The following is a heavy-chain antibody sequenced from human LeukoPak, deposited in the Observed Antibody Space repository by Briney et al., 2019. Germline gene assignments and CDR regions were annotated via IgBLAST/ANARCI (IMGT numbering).Heavy chain of an antibody. CDR3: ARMYYGDNSY. Sequence: GGSLRLSCATSGFTFDDSGMSWVRQAPGKGLEWVSGINWNGGSTHYADSVKGRLTISRDNAKNFLYLQMNSLRAEDTALYYCARMYYGDNSYWGQGTLVTVSS. D-gene: IGHD4-23*01. J-gene: IGHJ4*02. V-gene: IGHV3-20*04. CDR2: INWNGGST. CDR1: GFTFDDSG.